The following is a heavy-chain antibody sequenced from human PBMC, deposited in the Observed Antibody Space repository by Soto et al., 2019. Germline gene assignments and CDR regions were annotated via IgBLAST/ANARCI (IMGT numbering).Heavy chain of an antibody. CDR2: ISSSSSTI. V-gene: IGHV3-48*01. CDR1: GFTFSSYS. D-gene: IGHD6-13*01. J-gene: IGHJ4*02. Sequence: EVQLVESGGGLVQSGGSLRLSCAASGFTFSSYSMNWVRQAPGKGLEWVSYISSSSSTIYYADSVKGRFTISRDNAKNSLYLQMNSLRAEDTAVYYCARDLAAAILDYWGQGTLVTVSS. CDR3: ARDLAAAILDY.